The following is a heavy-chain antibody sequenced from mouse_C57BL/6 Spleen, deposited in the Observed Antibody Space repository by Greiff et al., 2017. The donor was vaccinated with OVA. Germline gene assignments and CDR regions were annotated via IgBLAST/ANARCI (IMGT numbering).Heavy chain of an antibody. Sequence: VQLQQSGPELVKPGASVKISCKASGYAFSSSWMNWVKQRPGKGLEWIGRIYPGDGDTNYNGKFKGKATLTADKSSSTAYMQLSSLTSEDSAVYFCASMNGYDVHFDYWGQGTTLTVSS. CDR3: ASMNGYDVHFDY. J-gene: IGHJ2*01. CDR1: GYAFSSSW. CDR2: IYPGDGDT. V-gene: IGHV1-82*01. D-gene: IGHD2-2*01.